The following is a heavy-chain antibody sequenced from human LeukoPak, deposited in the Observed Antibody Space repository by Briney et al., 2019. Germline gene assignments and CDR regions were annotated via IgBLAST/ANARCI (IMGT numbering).Heavy chain of an antibody. V-gene: IGHV1-69*05. CDR3: ASRYCSGGSCLLDLYFDY. Sequence: SVKVSCKASGGTFSRYAISWVRQAPGQGLEWMGRIIPIFGTANYAQKFQGRVTITTDESTSTAYMELSSLRSEDTAVYYCASRYCSGGSCLLDLYFDYWGQGTLVTVSS. D-gene: IGHD2-15*01. CDR2: IIPIFGTA. J-gene: IGHJ4*02. CDR1: GGTFSRYA.